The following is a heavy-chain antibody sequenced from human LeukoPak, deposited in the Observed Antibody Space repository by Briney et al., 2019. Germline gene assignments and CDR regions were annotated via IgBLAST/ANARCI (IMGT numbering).Heavy chain of an antibody. CDR1: GFTLSSNY. V-gene: IGHV3-66*01. D-gene: IGHD3-22*01. CDR2: IYSGGST. J-gene: IGHJ5*02. CDR3: ARDSGYPYNWFDP. Sequence: GGSLRLSCAASGFTLSSNYMSWVRQAPGEGLEWGSVIYSGGSTYYQDSVKGRFTISRDTSKNTLYLQMNSLRAEDTAVYYCARDSGYPYNWFDPWGQGTLVTVSS.